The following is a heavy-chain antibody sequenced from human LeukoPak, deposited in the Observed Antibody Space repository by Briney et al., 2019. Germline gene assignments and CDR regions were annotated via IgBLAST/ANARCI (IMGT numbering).Heavy chain of an antibody. CDR2: IDPTDSYT. Sequence: GESLRISCKGSGYSFTNYWINWVRHMPGKGPEWMGRIDPTDSYTNYSPSFQGHITISADKSINTVYLQCSSLKASDTAIYYCARGSSSWDFDYWGQGTLVTVSS. CDR1: GYSFTNYW. V-gene: IGHV5-10-1*01. J-gene: IGHJ4*02. D-gene: IGHD6-13*01. CDR3: ARGSSSWDFDY.